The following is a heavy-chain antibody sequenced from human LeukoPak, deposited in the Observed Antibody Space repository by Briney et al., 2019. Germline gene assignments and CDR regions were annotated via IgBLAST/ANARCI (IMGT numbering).Heavy chain of an antibody. J-gene: IGHJ4*02. CDR2: IYHSGST. CDR1: GGSISSGGYY. CDR3: ARVEIYYDSSGYYGNYYFDY. D-gene: IGHD3-22*01. V-gene: IGHV4-31*03. Sequence: SETLSLTCTVSGGSISSGGYYWSWIRQHPGKGLEWIGYIYHSGSTYYNPSLKSRVTISVDTSKNQFSLKLSSVTAADTAVYYCARVEIYYDSSGYYGNYYFDYWGQGTLVTVSS.